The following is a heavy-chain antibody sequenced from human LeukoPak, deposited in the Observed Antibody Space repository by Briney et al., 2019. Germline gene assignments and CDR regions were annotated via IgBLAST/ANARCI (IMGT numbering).Heavy chain of an antibody. CDR1: GGTFSSYT. D-gene: IGHD6-19*01. J-gene: IGHJ6*03. CDR3: ARVWSNGWYGDYYYMDV. CDR2: IIPILGIA. Sequence: SVKVSXKASGGTFSSYTISWVRQAPGQGLEWMGRIIPILGIANYARKFQGRVTITADKSTSTAYMELSSLRSEDTAVYYCARVWSNGWYGDYYYMDVWGKGTTVTVSS. V-gene: IGHV1-69*02.